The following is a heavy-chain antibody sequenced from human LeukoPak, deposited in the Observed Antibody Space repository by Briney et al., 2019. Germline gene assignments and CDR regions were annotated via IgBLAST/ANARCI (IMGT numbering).Heavy chain of an antibody. CDR2: IYYGGST. J-gene: IGHJ4*02. CDR1: GGSISSSDYY. Sequence: SETLSLTCTVSGGSISSSDYYWGWIRQPPGKGLEWIGSIYYGGSTNYNPSLKSRVTISVDTSKNQFSLKLSSVTAADTAVYYCAKTSSSWYQFDYWGQGTLVTVSS. CDR3: AKTSSSWYQFDY. V-gene: IGHV4-39*07. D-gene: IGHD6-13*01.